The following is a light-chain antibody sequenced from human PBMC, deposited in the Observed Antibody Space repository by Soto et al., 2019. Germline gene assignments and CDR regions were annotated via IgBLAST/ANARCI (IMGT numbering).Light chain of an antibody. J-gene: IGKJ5*01. Sequence: EIVLTQSPGTLSLSPGERATLSCRASQSVISTYLAWYQQKPGQAPRLLVYGASSRATGIPDRFSGSGSGTDFTLTISRLEPEDFAVYYCQQYGSSPITFGQGTRLEIK. CDR2: GAS. CDR3: QQYGSSPIT. CDR1: QSVISTY. V-gene: IGKV3-20*01.